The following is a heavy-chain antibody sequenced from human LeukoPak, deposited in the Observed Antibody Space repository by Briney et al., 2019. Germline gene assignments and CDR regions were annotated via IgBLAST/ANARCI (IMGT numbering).Heavy chain of an antibody. J-gene: IGHJ4*01. Sequence: ASVKVSCKASGGTFSSYAISRVRQAPGQGLEWMGRIIPIFGTANYAQKFQGRVTITTDESTSTAYMELSSLRSEDTAVYYCARGPVAAAGTRFADYWGQEPWSPSPQ. CDR1: GGTFSSYA. CDR2: IIPIFGTA. V-gene: IGHV1-69*05. D-gene: IGHD6-13*01. CDR3: ARGPVAAAGTRFADY.